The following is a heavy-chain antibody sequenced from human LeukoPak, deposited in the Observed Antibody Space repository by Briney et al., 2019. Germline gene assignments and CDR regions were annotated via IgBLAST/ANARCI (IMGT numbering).Heavy chain of an antibody. CDR2: IYHSGST. V-gene: IGHV4-38-2*01. Sequence: SETLSLTCAVSGYSISSGYYCGWIRQPSGKGLEWIGSIYHSGSTYYNPSLKSRVTISVDTSKNQFSLKLSSVTAADTAVYYCARPSIAAARIDAFDIWGQGTMVTVSS. CDR1: GYSISSGYY. CDR3: ARPSIAAARIDAFDI. J-gene: IGHJ3*02. D-gene: IGHD6-13*01.